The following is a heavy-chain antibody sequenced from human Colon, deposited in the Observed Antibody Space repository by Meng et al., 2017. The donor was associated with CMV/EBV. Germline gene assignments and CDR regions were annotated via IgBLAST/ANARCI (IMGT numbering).Heavy chain of an antibody. CDR1: GYTFASYW. Sequence: GESLKISCKGSGYTFASYWVAWVRQMPGKGLEWMGIIYPDDSQTKYSPSFQGQVTISADKSISTAYLQWSTLKASDTAVYYCARLKTYYFDFWGQGSLVTVSS. J-gene: IGHJ4*02. V-gene: IGHV5-51*01. CDR2: IYPDDSQT. CDR3: ARLKTYYFDF.